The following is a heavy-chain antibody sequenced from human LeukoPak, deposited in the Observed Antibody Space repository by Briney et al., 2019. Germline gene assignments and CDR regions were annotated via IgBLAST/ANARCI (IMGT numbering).Heavy chain of an antibody. D-gene: IGHD1-1*01. CDR1: GMTLSNYG. J-gene: IGHJ6*03. CDR2: ISGSGSRT. V-gene: IGHV3-23*01. Sequence: GSLSLTCAVSGMTLSNYGMSWVRQAPGKGLEWVAGISGSGSRTNYADPVKGRFTISRDNSKTTLYLQLNSLRAEDTAVYYCAKRRNPTVGHTYLDVWGKGTPVSVSS. CDR3: AKRRNPTVGHTYLDV.